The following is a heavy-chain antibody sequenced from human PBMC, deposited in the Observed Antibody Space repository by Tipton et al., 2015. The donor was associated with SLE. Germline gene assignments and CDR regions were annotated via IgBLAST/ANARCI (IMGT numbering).Heavy chain of an antibody. J-gene: IGHJ5*02. CDR2: IFHSGST. CDR1: GYSISSGYY. CDR3: ARVIRSRWSWGFDP. Sequence: TLSLTCAVSGYSISSGYYWGWIRQPPGKGLEWIGSIFHSGSTYYNPSLKSRVTISVDTSKNQFSLKLTSVTAADTALYYCARVIRSRWSWGFDPWGQGTLVTVSS. D-gene: IGHD6-13*01. V-gene: IGHV4-38-2*01.